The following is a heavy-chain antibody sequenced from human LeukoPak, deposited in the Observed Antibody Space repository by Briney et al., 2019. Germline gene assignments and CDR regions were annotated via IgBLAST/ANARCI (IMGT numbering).Heavy chain of an antibody. CDR1: GFTFSSYA. CDR3: AKDSSRRFDP. V-gene: IGHV3-23*01. Sequence: GGSLRLSCAASGFTFSSYAMSWVRQAPGKGLEWVSAISGGSTYYADSVKGRFTISRDNSKNTLYLQMNSLRAEDTAVYYCAKDSSRRFDPWGQGTLVTVSS. CDR2: ISGGST. J-gene: IGHJ5*02.